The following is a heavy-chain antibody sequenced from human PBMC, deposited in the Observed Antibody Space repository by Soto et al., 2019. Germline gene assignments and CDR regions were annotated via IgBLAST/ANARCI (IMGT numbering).Heavy chain of an antibody. CDR2: INHSGST. Sequence: SETLSLTCAVYAGSFSGYYWSWIRQPPGKGLEWIGEINHSGSTNYNPSLKSRVTISVDTSKNQFSLKLSSVTAADTAVYYCARGGIIIYYYGMDVWGQGTTVTVSS. CDR1: AGSFSGYY. CDR3: ARGGIIIYYYGMDV. D-gene: IGHD2-15*01. V-gene: IGHV4-34*01. J-gene: IGHJ6*02.